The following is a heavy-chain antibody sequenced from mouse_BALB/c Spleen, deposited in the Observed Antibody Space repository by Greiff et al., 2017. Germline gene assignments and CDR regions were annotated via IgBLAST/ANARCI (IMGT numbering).Heavy chain of an antibody. D-gene: IGHD2-10*02. Sequence: VQLQQSGPSLVKPSQTLSLTCSVTGDSITSGYWNWIRKFPGNKLEYMGYISYSGSTYYNPSLKSRISITRDTSKNQYYLQLNSVTTEDTATYYCARYKYGNHYYFDYWGQGTTLTVSS. CDR3: ARYKYGNHYYFDY. V-gene: IGHV3-8*02. CDR2: ISYSGST. J-gene: IGHJ2*01. CDR1: GDSITSGY.